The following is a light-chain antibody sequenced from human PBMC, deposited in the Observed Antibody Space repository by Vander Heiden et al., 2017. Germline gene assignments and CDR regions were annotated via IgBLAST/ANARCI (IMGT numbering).Light chain of an antibody. CDR1: HTIGDW. V-gene: IGKV1D-16*01. Sequence: DIQMTQSPSSLSASVGDRVDITCRASHTIGDWVAWYQQKPGMAPKPLIYATSTLESGVPSRFSGTASGTDFSLTISNLHPEDLATYYCQQYDTFPPTFGGGTKVEV. CDR2: ATS. CDR3: QQYDTFPPT. J-gene: IGKJ4*01.